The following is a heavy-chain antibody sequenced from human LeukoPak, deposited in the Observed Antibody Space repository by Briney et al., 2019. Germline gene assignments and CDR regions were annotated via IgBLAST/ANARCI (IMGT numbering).Heavy chain of an antibody. CDR1: GFTFSSYA. J-gene: IGHJ5*02. D-gene: IGHD6-13*01. CDR2: ISGSGGST. Sequence: PGGSLRLSCAGSGFTFSSYAMSWVRQSPGKGLEWVSAISGSGGSTYYADSVKGRFTISRDNSKNTLYLQMHSLRAEDTAVYYCAKSGYSSSIKNWFDPWGQGTLVTVSS. CDR3: AKSGYSSSIKNWFDP. V-gene: IGHV3-23*01.